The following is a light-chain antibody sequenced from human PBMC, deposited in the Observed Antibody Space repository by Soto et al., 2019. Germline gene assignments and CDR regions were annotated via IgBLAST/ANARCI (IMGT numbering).Light chain of an antibody. CDR3: SSYTSSSPLV. Sequence: QSVLTQPASVSWSPGQSITISCTGTSSDVGGYNYVSWYQQHPGKAPKLMIYDVSNRPSGVSNRFSGSKSGNTASLTISGLQAEDEADYYCSSYTSSSPLVFGTGTKLTVL. V-gene: IGLV2-14*01. CDR1: SSDVGGYNY. CDR2: DVS. J-gene: IGLJ1*01.